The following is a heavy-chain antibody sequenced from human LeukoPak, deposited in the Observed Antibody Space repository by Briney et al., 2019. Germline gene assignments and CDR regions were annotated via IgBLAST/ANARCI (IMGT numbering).Heavy chain of an antibody. J-gene: IGHJ3*02. V-gene: IGHV3-11*04. CDR3: ARGTVRAVHAFDI. Sequence: GGSLRLSCAASGFTFSDYYMSWIRQAPGKGLEWVSYISSSGSTIYYADSVKDRFTISRDNSRNTLDLQMNSLRREDTAIYYCARGTVRAVHAFDIWGQGTLVTVSS. D-gene: IGHD3-10*01. CDR1: GFTFSDYY. CDR2: ISSSGSTI.